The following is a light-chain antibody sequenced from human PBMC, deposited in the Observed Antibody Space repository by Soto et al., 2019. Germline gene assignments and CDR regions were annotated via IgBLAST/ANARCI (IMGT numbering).Light chain of an antibody. CDR2: KAS. J-gene: IGKJ1*01. V-gene: IGKV1-5*03. CDR3: QHYNSYSEA. CDR1: QSIGRW. Sequence: PSTLSASVGDRVRITCRASQSIGRWLAWYQQKPGKAPKLLIYKASTLKSGVPSRFSGSGSGTEFTLTISSLQPDDFATYYCQHYNSYSEAFGQGTKVDIK.